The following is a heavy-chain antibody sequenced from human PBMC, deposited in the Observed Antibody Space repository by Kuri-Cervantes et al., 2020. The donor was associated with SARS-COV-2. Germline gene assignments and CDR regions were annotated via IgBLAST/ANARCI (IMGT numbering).Heavy chain of an antibody. CDR3: ATGADGFWYFDL. J-gene: IGHJ2*01. Sequence: GGSLRLSCAASGFTFSSYWMSWVRQAPGKGLEWVANIKQDGSEKHYVDSVKGRFTISRDNAKNSLYLQMNSLRAEDTAVYYCATGADGFWYFDLWGRGTLVTVSS. V-gene: IGHV3-7*03. CDR1: GFTFSSYW. CDR2: IKQDGSEK. D-gene: IGHD5-24*01.